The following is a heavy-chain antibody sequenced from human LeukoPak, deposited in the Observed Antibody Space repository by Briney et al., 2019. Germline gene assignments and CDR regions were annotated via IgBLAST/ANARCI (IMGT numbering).Heavy chain of an antibody. J-gene: IGHJ6*04. V-gene: IGHV3-30*18. D-gene: IGHD2-15*01. Sequence: GRALRLSCTASGFTFSSYGMHGVRQAPGKGLEGVAVISYEGSNKYYADSVKGRFTISRDNSKNTLYLQMNSLRAEDTAVYYCAKDFGGHYYYSGMDVWGKGTTVTVSS. CDR1: GFTFSSYG. CDR3: AKDFGGHYYYSGMDV. CDR2: ISYEGSNK.